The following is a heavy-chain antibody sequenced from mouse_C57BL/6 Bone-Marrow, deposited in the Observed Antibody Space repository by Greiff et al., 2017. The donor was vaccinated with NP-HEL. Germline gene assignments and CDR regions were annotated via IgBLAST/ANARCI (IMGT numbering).Heavy chain of an antibody. CDR3: ARRGDYDGSPYAMDY. CDR2: IDPSDSYT. CDR1: GYTFTSYW. D-gene: IGHD2-4*01. J-gene: IGHJ4*01. Sequence: QVQLQQPGAELVMPGASVKLSCKASGYTFTSYWMHWVKQRPGQGLEWIGVIDPSDSYTNYNQKFKGKSTLTVDKSSSTAYMQLSSLTSEDSAVYYCARRGDYDGSPYAMDYWGQGTSVTVSS. V-gene: IGHV1-69*01.